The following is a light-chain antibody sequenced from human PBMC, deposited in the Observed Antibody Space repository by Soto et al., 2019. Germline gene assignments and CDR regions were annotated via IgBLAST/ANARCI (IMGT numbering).Light chain of an antibody. J-gene: IGLJ1*01. CDR2: DVT. Sequence: QSALTQPRSVSGSPGQSVTVSCTGTSSDVGGYNFVSWYQHHPGKAPKLMIYDVTKRPSGVPDRFSGSKSGNTASLTISGLQAEDEAVYFCCSYAGTYVYVFGTGTKVTVL. CDR1: SSDVGGYNF. CDR3: CSYAGTYVYV. V-gene: IGLV2-11*01.